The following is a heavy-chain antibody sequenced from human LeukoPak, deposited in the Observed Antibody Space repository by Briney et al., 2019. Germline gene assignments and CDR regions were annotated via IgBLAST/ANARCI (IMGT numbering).Heavy chain of an antibody. J-gene: IGHJ4*02. CDR2: ISSSSTYI. V-gene: IGHV3-21*01. Sequence: PGGSLRLSCAASGFTFSTYTMNWVRQAPGKGLEWVSSISSSSTYIYYADSVEGRFSISRDNTQNSLSLQMSSLKAEDTAVYYCVREAAATLFDYWGQGTLVTVSS. CDR1: GFTFSTYT. CDR3: VREAAATLFDY. D-gene: IGHD1-26*01.